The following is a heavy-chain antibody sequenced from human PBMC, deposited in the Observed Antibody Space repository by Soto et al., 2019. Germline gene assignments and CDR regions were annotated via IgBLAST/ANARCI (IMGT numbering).Heavy chain of an antibody. CDR2: ISGSGGST. Sequence: EVQLLESGGGLVQPGGSLRLSCAASGFTFSSYAMSWVRQAPGKGLEWVSAISGSGGSTYYADSVKGRFTISRDNSKNTLYLQMNSLRAEDTAVYYCAKFSYDYVWGSEIYYFDYWGQGTLVTVSS. J-gene: IGHJ4*02. D-gene: IGHD3-16*01. V-gene: IGHV3-23*01. CDR1: GFTFSSYA. CDR3: AKFSYDYVWGSEIYYFDY.